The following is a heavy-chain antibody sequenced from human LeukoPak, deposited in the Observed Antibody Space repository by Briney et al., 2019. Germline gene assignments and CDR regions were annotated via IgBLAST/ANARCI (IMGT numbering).Heavy chain of an antibody. V-gene: IGHV4-59*11. CDR1: GGSISSHC. CDR2: IHSSGTT. CDR3: VRGQGWLPDY. D-gene: IGHD5-12*01. J-gene: IGHJ4*02. Sequence: SEILSLTCTVSGGSISSHCYNWIRQPPGKGLEWVGYIHSSGTTIYNPSLMSRVTMSLDTSKNQFSLKLSFVTTADTAVYYCVRGQGWLPDYWGQGTLVTVSS.